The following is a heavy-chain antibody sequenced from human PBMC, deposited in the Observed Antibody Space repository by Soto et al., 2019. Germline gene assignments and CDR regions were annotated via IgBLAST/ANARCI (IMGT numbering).Heavy chain of an antibody. V-gene: IGHV3-48*03. Sequence: GGSLRLCCTASVFTFSSYEMNWFRQAPGKGLEWVSYISSSGSTMYYADSVKGLFTISRDNAKNSLFLQMDSLRAEDTAVYYCARTGGSGVSYYYFAMDVWGQGTTVTVSS. CDR3: ARTGGSGVSYYYFAMDV. CDR1: VFTFSSYE. CDR2: ISSSGSTM. J-gene: IGHJ6*02. D-gene: IGHD3-10*01.